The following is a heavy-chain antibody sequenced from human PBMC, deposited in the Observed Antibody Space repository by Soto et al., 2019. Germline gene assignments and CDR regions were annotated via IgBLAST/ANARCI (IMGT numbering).Heavy chain of an antibody. D-gene: IGHD3-3*01. J-gene: IGHJ4*02. Sequence: GGSLRLSCAASGFTFSSYGMHWVRQAPGKGLEWVAVISYDGSNKYYADSVKGRFTISRDNSKNTLYLQMNSLRAEDTAVYYCAKDQGIFGVVKYYFDYWGQGTLVTVSS. V-gene: IGHV3-30*18. CDR2: ISYDGSNK. CDR3: AKDQGIFGVVKYYFDY. CDR1: GFTFSSYG.